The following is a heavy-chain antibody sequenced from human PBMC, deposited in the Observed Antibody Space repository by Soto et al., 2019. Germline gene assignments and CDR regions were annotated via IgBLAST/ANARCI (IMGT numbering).Heavy chain of an antibody. J-gene: IGHJ4*02. CDR1: GFTFSSYA. V-gene: IGHV3-23*01. D-gene: IGHD3-22*01. CDR3: AKGVPDDYDSSGLISY. CDR2: ISGSGGST. Sequence: EVQLLESGGGLVQPGGSLRLSCAASGFTFSSYAMSWVRQAPGKGLEWVSAISGSGGSTYYADSVKGRFTISRDNSKNTLYLQMNSLRAEDTAVYYCAKGVPDDYDSSGLISYWGQGTLVTVSS.